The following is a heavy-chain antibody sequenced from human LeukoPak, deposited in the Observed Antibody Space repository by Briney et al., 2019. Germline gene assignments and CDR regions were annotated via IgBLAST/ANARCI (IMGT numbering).Heavy chain of an antibody. Sequence: GGSLRLSCAASGFTFSIYAMSWVRQAPGKGLEWVSTISSSSSKIYYADSVKGRFTISRDNAKNSLYLQMNSLRAEDTAVYYCARDRGNYYDSDGYYYHFDYWGQGTLVAVSS. J-gene: IGHJ4*02. D-gene: IGHD3-22*01. CDR3: ARDRGNYYDSDGYYYHFDY. CDR1: GFTFSIYA. V-gene: IGHV3-21*01. CDR2: ISSSSSKI.